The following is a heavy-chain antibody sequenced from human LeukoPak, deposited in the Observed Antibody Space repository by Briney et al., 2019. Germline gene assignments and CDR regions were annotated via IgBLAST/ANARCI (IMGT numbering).Heavy chain of an antibody. V-gene: IGHV3-20*04. CDR3: ARDLRVVITGSFDS. Sequence: GGSLRLSCVASEFTFSNYAMNWVRQAPGKGLEWVSGINWNGDSTDYADSVKGRFTISRDNAKNSLYLQMNSLRAEDTALYYCARDLRVVITGSFDSWGQGTLVTVSS. J-gene: IGHJ4*02. CDR1: EFTFSNYA. CDR2: INWNGDST. D-gene: IGHD3-22*01.